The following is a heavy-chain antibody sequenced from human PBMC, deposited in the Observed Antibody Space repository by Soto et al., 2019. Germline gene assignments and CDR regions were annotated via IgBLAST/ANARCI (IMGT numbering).Heavy chain of an antibody. V-gene: IGHV1-18*01. CDR3: AREGPRTYYYYGMDV. J-gene: IGHJ6*02. Sequence: EASVKVSCKSSGYTFSMSGISWVRQAPGQGLEWMGWISGYNGNTNYEQKFQDRVTMTTDTTTNTAYMELRSLRSDDTAVYYCAREGPRTYYYYGMDVWGQGTTVTVSS. CDR2: ISGYNGNT. CDR1: GYTFSMSG.